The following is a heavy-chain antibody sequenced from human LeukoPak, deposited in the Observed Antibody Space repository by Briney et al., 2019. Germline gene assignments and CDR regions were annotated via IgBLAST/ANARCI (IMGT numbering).Heavy chain of an antibody. CDR1: GGSISSGGYS. V-gene: IGHV4-30-2*01. Sequence: PSETLSLTCAVSGGSISSGGYSWSWIRQPPGKGLEWIGYIYHSGSTYYNPSLKSRVTISVDRSKNQFSLKLSSVTAADTAVYYCARGPGIRIFGGVFMDVWGQGTTVTVSS. D-gene: IGHD3-3*01. J-gene: IGHJ6*02. CDR2: IYHSGST. CDR3: ARGPGIRIFGGVFMDV.